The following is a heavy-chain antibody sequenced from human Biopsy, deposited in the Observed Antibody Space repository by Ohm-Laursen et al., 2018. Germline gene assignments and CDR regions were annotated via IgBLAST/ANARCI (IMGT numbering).Heavy chain of an antibody. Sequence: GTLSLACTVSGGSMIHYYWNWIRQSPGKGLEWIAHIYYNGDTDYNPSLKSRVTISLDAPKNQFSLKMSAVTAADTAIYYCAREAIGVATTFDLWGQGTMVAVSS. D-gene: IGHD5-12*01. CDR2: IYYNGDT. CDR1: GGSMIHYY. CDR3: AREAIGVATTFDL. J-gene: IGHJ3*01. V-gene: IGHV4-59*01.